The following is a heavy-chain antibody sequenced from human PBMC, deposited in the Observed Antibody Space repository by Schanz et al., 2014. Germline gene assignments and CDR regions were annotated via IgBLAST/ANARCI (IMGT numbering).Heavy chain of an antibody. V-gene: IGHV3-48*01. CDR1: GITFSSHS. J-gene: IGHJ4*02. Sequence: EVHLVESGGGLVQPGGSLRLSCAASGITFSSHSFNWVRQAPGKGLEWISYITYNGGTIYYADSVKGRFTISRDNAKNSLYLEMNSLRAEDTALYGCARDRRNADLDYWGQGTLVNVSS. CDR2: ITYNGGTI. CDR3: ARDRRNADLDY. D-gene: IGHD1-1*01.